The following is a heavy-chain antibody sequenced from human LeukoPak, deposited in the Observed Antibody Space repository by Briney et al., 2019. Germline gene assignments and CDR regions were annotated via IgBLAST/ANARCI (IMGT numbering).Heavy chain of an antibody. V-gene: IGHV3-23*01. Sequence: PXKGLXWVSVISGSGGSTYYADSVKGRFTISRDNSKNTLYLQMIRLRAEDTAVYYCARGSLPSNWFDPWGQGTLVTVSS. CDR2: ISGSGGST. CDR3: ARGSLPSNWFDP. D-gene: IGHD2-15*01. J-gene: IGHJ5*02.